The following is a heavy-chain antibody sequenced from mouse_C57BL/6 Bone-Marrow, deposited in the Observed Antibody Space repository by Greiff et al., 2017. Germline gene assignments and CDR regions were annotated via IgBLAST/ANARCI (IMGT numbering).Heavy chain of an antibody. Sequence: EVKVVESGGGLVQPGGSMKLSCVASGFTFSNYWMNWVRQSPEKGLEWVAQIRLKSDNYATHYAESVKGRFNISRDDSKSSVYLQMNNLRAEDTGIYYCTPSITTVVGGNYWGQGTTLTVSS. V-gene: IGHV6-3*01. D-gene: IGHD1-1*01. CDR1: GFTFSNYW. CDR2: IRLKSDNYAT. CDR3: TPSITTVVGGNY. J-gene: IGHJ2*01.